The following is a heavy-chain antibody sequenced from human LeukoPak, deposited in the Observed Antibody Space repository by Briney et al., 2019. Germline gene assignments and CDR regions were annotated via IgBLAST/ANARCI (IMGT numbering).Heavy chain of an antibody. CDR2: ISSSGEST. J-gene: IGHJ4*02. Sequence: GGSLRLSCAASGFTFSSYAMHWVRQAPGKGLEWVSGISSSGESTYYADSVKGRFTISRDNSKNTLYLQMNSLRAEDTAVYYCATSRGVYTYGPLDYWAKETLVTVPS. CDR1: GFTFSSYA. V-gene: IGHV3-23*01. CDR3: ATSRGVYTYGPLDY. D-gene: IGHD5-18*01.